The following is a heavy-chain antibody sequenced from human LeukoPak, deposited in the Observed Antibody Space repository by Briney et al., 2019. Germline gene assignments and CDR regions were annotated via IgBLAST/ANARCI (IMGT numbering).Heavy chain of an antibody. D-gene: IGHD2-15*01. V-gene: IGHV1-18*01. CDR1: GYTFSKYD. CDR2: ISAHNGKT. J-gene: IGHJ4*02. CDR3: ARESYCSGGNCYSVAGDY. Sequence: ASVTVSCKASGYTFSKYDMTWLRQAPGQGREGMGWISAHNGKTKYLQNLQGRATMHTDTSTGKDYMELRSLTSDDSAVYYCARESYCSGGNCYSVAGDYWGQGTLVSVSS.